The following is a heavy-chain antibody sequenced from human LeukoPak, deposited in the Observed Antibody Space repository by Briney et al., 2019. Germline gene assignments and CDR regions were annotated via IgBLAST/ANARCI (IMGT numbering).Heavy chain of an antibody. CDR3: ARNSGWYGIS. J-gene: IGHJ4*02. Sequence: GGSLRLSCAASGFTFSGSAMHWVRQAPGKGLEWVSSIEYGESTTHYADSVRGRFTISRDNYKNTLYLQLTSLSDDDTAVYFCARNSGWYGISWGQGTLVIVSS. CDR2: IEYGESTT. V-gene: IGHV3-30*04. CDR1: GFTFSGSA. D-gene: IGHD6-19*01.